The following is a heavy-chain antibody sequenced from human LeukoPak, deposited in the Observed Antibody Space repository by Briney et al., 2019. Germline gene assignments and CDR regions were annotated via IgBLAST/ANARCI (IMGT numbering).Heavy chain of an antibody. CDR2: ISGSGGYT. Sequence: RPGGSLRLSCAASGFTFSSYGMHWVRQAPGKGLEWVSTISGSGGYTYYADSVKGRFTISRDNSKNTLYLQMNSLGAEDTAVYYCARYSRTTGTTSNFDYWGQGTLVTVSS. D-gene: IGHD1-1*01. V-gene: IGHV3-23*01. CDR3: ARYSRTTGTTSNFDY. CDR1: GFTFSSYG. J-gene: IGHJ4*02.